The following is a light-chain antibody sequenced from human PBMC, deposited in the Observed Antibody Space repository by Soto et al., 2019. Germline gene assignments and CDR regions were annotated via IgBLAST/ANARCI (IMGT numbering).Light chain of an antibody. CDR2: GVT. J-gene: IGLJ1*01. CDR1: SSDVGGYDY. CDR3: CSHGGRHSYV. Sequence: QSVLTQPRSVSGSPGQSVTISCTGTSSDVGGYDYVSWYQQHPGKAPKLMIYGVTKRPSGVSDRFSGSKSGNTAPLTISGLQAEDESDYYCCSHGGRHSYVFGTGTKVTVL. V-gene: IGLV2-11*01.